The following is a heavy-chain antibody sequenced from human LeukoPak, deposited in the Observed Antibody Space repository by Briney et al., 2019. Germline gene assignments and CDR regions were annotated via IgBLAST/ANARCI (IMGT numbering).Heavy chain of an antibody. D-gene: IGHD2-15*01. Sequence: PGRSLRLSCAASGFTFSSYSMNWVRQAPGKGLEWVSSISSSSSYIYYADSVKGRFTISRDNAKNSLYLQMNSLRAEDTAVYYCACLSGSLLRNDYWGQGTLVTVSS. V-gene: IGHV3-21*01. J-gene: IGHJ4*02. CDR2: ISSSSSYI. CDR3: ACLSGSLLRNDY. CDR1: GFTFSSYS.